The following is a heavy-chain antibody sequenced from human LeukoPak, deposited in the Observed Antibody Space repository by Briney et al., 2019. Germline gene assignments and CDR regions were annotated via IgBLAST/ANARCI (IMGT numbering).Heavy chain of an antibody. D-gene: IGHD3-22*01. V-gene: IGHV4-39*02. CDR1: GGSISSSSYY. J-gene: IGHJ4*02. CDR3: ARDYYDSSGYYYFDY. CDR2: IYYSGST. Sequence: SETLSLTCTVSGGSISSSSYYWGWIRQPPGKGLEWIGSIYYSGSTYYNPSLKSRVTISVDTSKNQFSLKLSSVTAADTAVYYCARDYYDSSGYYYFDYWGQGTLVTVSS.